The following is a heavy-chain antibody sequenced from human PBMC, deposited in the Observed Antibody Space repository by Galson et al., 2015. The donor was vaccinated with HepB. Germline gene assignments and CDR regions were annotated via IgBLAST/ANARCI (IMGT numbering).Heavy chain of an antibody. V-gene: IGHV3-9*01. Sequence: SLRLSCAASGFTFDDYAMHWVRQAPGKGLEWVSGISWSSGSIGYADSVKGRFTISRDNAKNSLYLQMNSLRAEDTALYYCAKGGPWPGPTLVGAFDIWGQGTMVTVSS. CDR3: AKGGPWPGPTLVGAFDI. CDR2: ISWSSGSI. D-gene: IGHD2-8*02. J-gene: IGHJ3*02. CDR1: GFTFDDYA.